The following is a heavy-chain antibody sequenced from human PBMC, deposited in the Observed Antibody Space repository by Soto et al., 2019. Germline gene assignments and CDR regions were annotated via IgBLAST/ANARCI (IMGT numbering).Heavy chain of an antibody. Sequence: QVQLVESGGGVVQPGRSLRLSCAASGFTFSSYAMHWVRQAPGKGLEWVAVISYDGSNKYYADSVKGRFTISRDNSKNTLYLQMNSLRAEDTAVYYCARDLWQGLPPGWDGMDVWGQGTTVTVSS. D-gene: IGHD6-19*01. CDR2: ISYDGSNK. J-gene: IGHJ6*02. CDR1: GFTFSSYA. V-gene: IGHV3-30-3*01. CDR3: ARDLWQGLPPGWDGMDV.